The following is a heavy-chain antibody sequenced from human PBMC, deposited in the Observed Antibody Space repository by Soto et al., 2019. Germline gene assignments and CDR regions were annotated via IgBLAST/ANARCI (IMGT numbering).Heavy chain of an antibody. D-gene: IGHD6-6*01. V-gene: IGHV1-69*13. Sequence: SLKVACKACGGTFSSYSNSWVRQAPGQGLEWMGGIIPIFGTANYAQKFQGRVTITADESTSTAYMELSSLRSEDTAVYYCARDGKSSSSGGWFDPWGQGTLVTVSS. CDR3: ARDGKSSSSGGWFDP. CDR2: IIPIFGTA. CDR1: GGTFSSYS. J-gene: IGHJ5*02.